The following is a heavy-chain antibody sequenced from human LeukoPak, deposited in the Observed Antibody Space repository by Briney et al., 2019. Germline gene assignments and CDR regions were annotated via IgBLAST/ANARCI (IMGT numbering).Heavy chain of an antibody. CDR2: IIPIFGTA. CDR3: ARGEYGGYANWFDP. CDR1: GGTFSSYA. D-gene: IGHD5-12*01. J-gene: IGHJ5*02. V-gene: IGHV1-69*13. Sequence: ASVKVSCKASGGTFSSYAISRVRQAPGQGLEWMGGIIPIFGTANYAQKFQGRVTITADESTSTAYMELSSLRSEDTAVYYCARGEYGGYANWFDPWGQGTLVTVSS.